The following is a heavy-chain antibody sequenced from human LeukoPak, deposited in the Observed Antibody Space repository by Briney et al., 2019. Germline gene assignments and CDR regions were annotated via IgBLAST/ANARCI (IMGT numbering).Heavy chain of an antibody. CDR1: GGSFSGYY. CDR3: ARGSAYYDILTGPISARAFDI. J-gene: IGHJ3*02. V-gene: IGHV4-34*01. CDR2: INHSGST. Sequence: SETLSLTCAVYGGSFSGYYWSWIRQPPGKGLEWIGEINHSGSTNYNPSLKSRVTISVDTSKNQFSLKLSSVTAADTAVYYCARGSAYYDILTGPISARAFDIWGQGTMVTVSS. D-gene: IGHD3-9*01.